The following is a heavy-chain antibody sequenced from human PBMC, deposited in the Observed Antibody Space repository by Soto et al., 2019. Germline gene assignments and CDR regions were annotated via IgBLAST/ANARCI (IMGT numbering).Heavy chain of an antibody. CDR1: GFSLSTSGVG. CDR3: AHAPPFSTTVTTSWFDP. CDR2: IYWDDDK. J-gene: IGHJ5*02. Sequence: SGPTLVQPTQTLTLTCTFSGFSLSTSGVGVGWIRQPPGKALEWLALIYWDDDKRYSPSLKSRVTITKDISKNQVVLTMTDMDPVDTATYYCAHAPPFSTTVTTSWFDPWGQGTLVTVSS. V-gene: IGHV2-5*02. D-gene: IGHD4-4*01.